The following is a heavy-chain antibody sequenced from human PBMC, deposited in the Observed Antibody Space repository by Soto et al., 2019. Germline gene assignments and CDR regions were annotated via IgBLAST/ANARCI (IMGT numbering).Heavy chain of an antibody. V-gene: IGHV3-30*18. Sequence: QVQLVESGGGVVQPGRSLRLSCAASGFTFSSFGMHWVRQAPGKGLEWVALISYDGSDAYYRDSVKGRFTMSRDNSKNTLFLQVNSLRPEDTAVYYCAKDTSPGVSASSSDYWGQGALVTVSS. J-gene: IGHJ4*02. CDR1: GFTFSSFG. D-gene: IGHD2-2*01. CDR2: ISYDGSDA. CDR3: AKDTSPGVSASSSDY.